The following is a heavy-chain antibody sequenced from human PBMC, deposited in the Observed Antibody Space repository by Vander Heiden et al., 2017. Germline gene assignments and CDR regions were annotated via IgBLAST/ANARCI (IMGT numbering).Heavy chain of an antibody. Sequence: QVQRLQSGAAVMKPWSSVKASCEASGGTFSSYAISWVRQAPGKGLEWVGGISPIFGRANYAQKFQGRVTISADESTSTAYMELSSLRSEDTAVYYCARECVLGYGYFVYWGQGTLVTVSS. CDR3: ARECVLGYGYFVY. CDR1: GGTFSSYA. CDR2: ISPIFGRA. J-gene: IGHJ4*02. D-gene: IGHD5-18*01. V-gene: IGHV1-69*01.